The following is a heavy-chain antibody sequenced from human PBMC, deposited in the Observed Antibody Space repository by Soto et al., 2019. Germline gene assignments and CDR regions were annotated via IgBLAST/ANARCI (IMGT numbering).Heavy chain of an antibody. CDR2: VSSSGDRT. CDR1: GFTFTSNA. J-gene: IGHJ5*02. D-gene: IGHD1-20*01. Sequence: EVQLLESGGGLVQPGGSLRLSCAASGFTFTSNAMSWVRQGPGKGLEWVSGVSSSGDRTYYTDSVKGRFTIARDNSKNTLYLQMDSLRAKDTATYYCAKGHYNWNLPGWFDPWGQGTLVTVSS. V-gene: IGHV3-23*01. CDR3: AKGHYNWNLPGWFDP.